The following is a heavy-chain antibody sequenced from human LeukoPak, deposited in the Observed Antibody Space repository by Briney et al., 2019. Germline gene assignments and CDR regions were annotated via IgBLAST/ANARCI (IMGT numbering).Heavy chain of an antibody. CDR1: GGSFSGYY. V-gene: IGHV4-34*01. D-gene: IGHD6-13*01. Sequence: SETLSLTCAVSGGSFSGYYWSWIRQPPGKGVEWIGEINLSGSTNYNPSLKSRVTISVDTSKNRFSLKLSSVTAADTAVYYCARGAEAAAGTIRYYGMDVWGQGTTVTVSS. J-gene: IGHJ6*02. CDR3: ARGAEAAAGTIRYYGMDV. CDR2: INLSGST.